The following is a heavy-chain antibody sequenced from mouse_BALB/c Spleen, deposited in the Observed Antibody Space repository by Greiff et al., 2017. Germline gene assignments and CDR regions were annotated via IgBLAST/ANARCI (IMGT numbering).Heavy chain of an antibody. D-gene: IGHD1-2*01. Sequence: KQPGSELVRPGASVKLSCKASGYTFTSYWMHWVKQRPGQGLEWIGNIYPGSGSTNYDEKFKSKATLTVDTSSSTAYMQLSSLTSEDSAVYYCTRDYYGYFAYWGQGTLVTVSA. CDR1: GYTFTSYW. J-gene: IGHJ3*01. CDR3: TRDYYGYFAY. V-gene: IGHV1S22*01. CDR2: IYPGSGST.